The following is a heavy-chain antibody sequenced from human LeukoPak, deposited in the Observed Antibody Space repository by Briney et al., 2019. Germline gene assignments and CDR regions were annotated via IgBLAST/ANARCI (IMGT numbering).Heavy chain of an antibody. V-gene: IGHV3-30*04. J-gene: IGHJ4*02. Sequence: GGSLRLSCAASGFTFSSYAMHWVRQAPGKGPEWVAVISYDGSNKYYADSVKGRFTISRDNSKNTLYLQMNNLRAEDTAVYYCARDSSAFDYWGQGTLVTVSS. CDR3: ARDSSAFDY. CDR1: GFTFSSYA. CDR2: ISYDGSNK. D-gene: IGHD3-22*01.